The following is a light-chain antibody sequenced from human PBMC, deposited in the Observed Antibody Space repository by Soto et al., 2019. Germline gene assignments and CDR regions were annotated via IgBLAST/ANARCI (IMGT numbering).Light chain of an antibody. V-gene: IGKV3-11*01. Sequence: EIVLTQSPAILSLSPGERATLSCRASQSVGRYLVWYQQKPGQAPSLLIYDASNRATGVPARFSGSGSGTAFTLTISSLESEDFAVYYCQHRNNWPWTLGQGTRVEIK. CDR2: DAS. CDR3: QHRNNWPWT. CDR1: QSVGRY. J-gene: IGKJ1*01.